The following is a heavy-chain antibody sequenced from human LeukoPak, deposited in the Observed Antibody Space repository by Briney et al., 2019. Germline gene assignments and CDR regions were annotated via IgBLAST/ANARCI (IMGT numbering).Heavy chain of an antibody. V-gene: IGHV4-34*01. D-gene: IGHD2-21*01. Sequence: SETLSLTCAVYGGSFSGNYWTLIRQTPGRGLEWIGESSPTGDITGYNPSLKGRATISVDSSKKQFSLKLTAVTAADTGVYYCARVPDFIARPSDSWGPGTLVTVSS. CDR2: SSPTGDIT. J-gene: IGHJ4*02. CDR3: ARVPDFIARPSDS. CDR1: GGSFSGNY.